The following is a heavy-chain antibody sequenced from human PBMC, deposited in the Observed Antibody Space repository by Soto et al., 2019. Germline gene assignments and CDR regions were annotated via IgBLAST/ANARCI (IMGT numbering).Heavy chain of an antibody. CDR2: IYWDDDK. Sequence: QITLKESGPTLVKPTQTLTLTCTFSGFSLSTSGVGVGWIRQPPGKALEWLALIYWDDDKRYSPSLKSRLTITKDTSKNQVVLTMTNMDPVDTATYYCAHRRYGNGYALGVYFDYWGQGTLVTVSS. V-gene: IGHV2-5*02. J-gene: IGHJ4*02. CDR3: AHRRYGNGYALGVYFDY. CDR1: GFSLSTSGVG. D-gene: IGHD5-12*01.